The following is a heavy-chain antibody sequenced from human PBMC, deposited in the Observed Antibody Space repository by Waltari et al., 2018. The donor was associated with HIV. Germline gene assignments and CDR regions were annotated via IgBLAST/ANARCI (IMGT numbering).Heavy chain of an antibody. CDR2: IYPGGDT. D-gene: IGHD3-9*01. CDR3: AKGVRYLGP. J-gene: IGHJ5*02. CDR1: AFFVNTNY. V-gene: IGHV3-53*05. Sequence: AESGGTLIQPGGSLRLSCVADAFFVNTNYMPRVRQAPGKSLEWVAIIYPGGDTHYSDSVKGRFSLSRDNFRNTVFLQMNNLIFDDTALYFCAKGVRYLGPWGPGTRVTVSS.